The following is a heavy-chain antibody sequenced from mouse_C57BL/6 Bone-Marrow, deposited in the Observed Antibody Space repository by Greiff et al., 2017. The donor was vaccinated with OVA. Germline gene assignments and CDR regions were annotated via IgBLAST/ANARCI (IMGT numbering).Heavy chain of an antibody. J-gene: IGHJ3*01. Sequence: VQLQQPGAELVKPGASVKMSCKASGYTFTSYWITWVKQRPGQGLEWIGDIYPGSGSTNYNEKFKSKATLTVDTSSSTAYMPLSSLTSEDSAVYYCARTPSQLGNWFAYWGQGTLVTVSA. CDR3: ARTPSQLGNWFAY. D-gene: IGHD3-1*01. V-gene: IGHV1-55*01. CDR1: GYTFTSYW. CDR2: IYPGSGST.